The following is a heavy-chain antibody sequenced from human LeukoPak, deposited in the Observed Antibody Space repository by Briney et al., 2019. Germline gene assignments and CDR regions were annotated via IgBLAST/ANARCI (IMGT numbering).Heavy chain of an antibody. V-gene: IGHV3-30-3*01. CDR3: ATRRAAAGYNWFDP. J-gene: IGHJ5*02. CDR2: ISYDGSNK. CDR1: GFTFSSYV. Sequence: GGSLRLSCAASGFTFSSYVMHWVRQAPGKGLEWVAVISYDGSNKYYADSVKGRFTISRDNSKNTLYLQMNSLRAEDTAVYYCATRRAAAGYNWFDPWGQGTLVTVSS. D-gene: IGHD6-13*01.